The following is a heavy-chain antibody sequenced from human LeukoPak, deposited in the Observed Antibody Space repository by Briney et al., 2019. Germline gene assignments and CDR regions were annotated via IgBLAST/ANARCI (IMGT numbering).Heavy chain of an antibody. CDR3: AKDMVVAADY. CDR2: IRYDGSNK. J-gene: IGHJ4*02. V-gene: IGHV3-30*02. CDR1: GFTFSSYG. D-gene: IGHD2-15*01. Sequence: GGSLRLSCAASGFTFSSYGMHWVRQAPGKGLEWVAFIRYDGSNKYYADSVKGRFTISRDNSKNTLYLQMSSLRAEDTAVYYCAKDMVVAADYWGQGTLVTASS.